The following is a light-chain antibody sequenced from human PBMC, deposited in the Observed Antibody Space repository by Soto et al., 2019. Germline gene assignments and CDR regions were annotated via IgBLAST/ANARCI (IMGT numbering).Light chain of an antibody. V-gene: IGKV1-5*03. CDR2: KES. J-gene: IGKJ1*01. CDR1: QSISSW. CDR3: QQYNSYRRT. Sequence: DIQMTQSPSTLSASVGDRVTITCRASQSISSWLAWYQQKPGKAPKLLIYKESSLESGVPSRFSGSGSGTEFHITISSLQPDDFATYYCQQYNSYRRTFGQGTKVEIK.